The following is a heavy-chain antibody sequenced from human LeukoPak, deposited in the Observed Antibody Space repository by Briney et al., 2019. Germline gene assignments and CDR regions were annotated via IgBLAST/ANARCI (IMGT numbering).Heavy chain of an antibody. CDR2: IYSGGST. CDR1: GFTVSSNY. CDR3: AKDLEMATNQYGMDV. V-gene: IGHV3-66*01. J-gene: IGHJ6*02. D-gene: IGHD5-12*01. Sequence: GGSLRLSCAASGFTVSSNYMSWVRQAPRKGLEWVSVIYSGGSTYYADSVKGRFTISRDNSKNTLYLQMNSLRAEDTAVYYCAKDLEMATNQYGMDVWGQGTTVTVSS.